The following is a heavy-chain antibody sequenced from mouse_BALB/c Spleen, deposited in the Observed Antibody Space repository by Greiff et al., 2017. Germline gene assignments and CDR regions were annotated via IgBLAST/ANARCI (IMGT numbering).Heavy chain of an antibody. J-gene: IGHJ1*01. D-gene: IGHD1-1*01. CDR1: GYTFSSYW. CDR2: ILPGSGST. V-gene: IGHV1-9*01. CDR3: ARRRYGSSYSYWYFDV. Sequence: VQLQQSGAELMKPGASVKISCKATGYTFSSYWIEWVKQRPGHGLEWIGEILPGSGSTNYNEKFKGKATFTADTSSNTAYMQLSSLTSEDSAVYYCARRRYGSSYSYWYFDVWGAGTTVTVSS.